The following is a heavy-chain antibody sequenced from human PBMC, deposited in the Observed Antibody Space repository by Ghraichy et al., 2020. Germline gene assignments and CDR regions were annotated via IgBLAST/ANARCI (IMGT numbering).Heavy chain of an antibody. D-gene: IGHD3-10*01. Sequence: GGSLRLSCAASGFTFSSYSMNWVRQAPGKGLEWVSSISSSSSYIYYADSVKGRFTISRDNAKNSLYLQMNSLRAEDTAVYYCARDSLLWFGELLSFPLFDYWGQGTLVTVSS. CDR3: ARDSLLWFGELLSFPLFDY. CDR1: GFTFSSYS. J-gene: IGHJ4*02. V-gene: IGHV3-21*01. CDR2: ISSSSSYI.